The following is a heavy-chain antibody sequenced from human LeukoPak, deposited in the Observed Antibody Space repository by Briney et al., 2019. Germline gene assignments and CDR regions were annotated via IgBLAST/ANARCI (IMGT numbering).Heavy chain of an antibody. D-gene: IGHD4-17*01. Sequence: GGSLRLSCATSGFPFSTSWMTWVRQAPGRGLEWLASIERESYAKKYVDSVKGRFPISRDKPKNSLYLRMNSLNSEDTVVYLCARRGANDYGDYLMAAFDYWGQGTLVTVSS. J-gene: IGHJ4*02. CDR3: ARRGANDYGDYLMAAFDY. V-gene: IGHV3-7*01. CDR2: IERESYAK. CDR1: GFPFSTSW.